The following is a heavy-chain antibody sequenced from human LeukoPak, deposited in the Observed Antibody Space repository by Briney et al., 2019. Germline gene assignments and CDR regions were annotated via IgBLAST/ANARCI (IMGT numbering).Heavy chain of an antibody. V-gene: IGHV1-2*04. D-gene: IGHD3-3*01. J-gene: IGHJ3*02. CDR1: GYTFTGYY. Sequence: ASVKVSCKASGYTFTGYYMHWVRQAPGQGLEWMGWINPNSGGTNYAQKFQGWVTMTRDTSISTAYMELSRLRSDDTAVYYCARDQAVTIFGVVPGAFDIWGQGTMVTVSS. CDR2: INPNSGGT. CDR3: ARDQAVTIFGVVPGAFDI.